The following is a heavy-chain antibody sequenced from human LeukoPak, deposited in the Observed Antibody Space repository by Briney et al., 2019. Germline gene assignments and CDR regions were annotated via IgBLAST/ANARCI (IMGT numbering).Heavy chain of an antibody. V-gene: IGHV4-34*01. J-gene: IGHJ3*01. CDR3: ASGARVVRTRV. Sequence: PSETLSLTCAVYGGSFSGYYWSWIRQPPGKGLEWIGEINHSGSTNYNPSLKSRVTISVDTSKNQFSLKLSSVTAADTAVYYCASGARVVRTRVWGQGTMVTVSS. D-gene: IGHD2-21*01. CDR1: GGSFSGYY. CDR2: INHSGST.